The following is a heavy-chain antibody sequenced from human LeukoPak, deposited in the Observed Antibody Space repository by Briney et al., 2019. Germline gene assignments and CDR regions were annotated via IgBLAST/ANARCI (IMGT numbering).Heavy chain of an antibody. CDR1: GFTFSSYA. Sequence: GGSLRLSCAASGFTFSSYAMSWVRQAPGKGLEWVAVISYEGSNKFYADSVKGRFTISRDNSKNTLYLQMNSLRAEDTAVYYCATGGGSVFLDAFDIWGQGTKVTVSS. V-gene: IGHV3-30*03. CDR3: ATGGGSVFLDAFDI. D-gene: IGHD4-23*01. J-gene: IGHJ3*02. CDR2: ISYEGSNK.